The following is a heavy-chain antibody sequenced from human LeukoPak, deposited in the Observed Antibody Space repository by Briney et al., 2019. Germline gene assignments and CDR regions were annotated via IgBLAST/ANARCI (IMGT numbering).Heavy chain of an antibody. V-gene: IGHV1-18*01. CDR3: ARDGHRRYHYDSSGREDAFDI. D-gene: IGHD3-22*01. CDR2: ISAYNGYT. CDR1: GYTFTSSG. J-gene: IGHJ3*02. Sequence: GASVKVSCKASGYTFTSSGISWVRQAPGQGLEWMGWISAYNGYTNYAQRFQGRVTMTTDTSTSTAYMELRSLRSDDTAVFYCARDGHRRYHYDSSGREDAFDIWGQGTMVTVSS.